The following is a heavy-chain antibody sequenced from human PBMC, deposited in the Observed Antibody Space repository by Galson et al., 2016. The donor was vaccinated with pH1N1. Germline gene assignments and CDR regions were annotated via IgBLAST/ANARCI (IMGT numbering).Heavy chain of an antibody. CDR3: AKSPLFDGDYVGMDV. V-gene: IGHV3-30*18. J-gene: IGHJ6*02. CDR2: ISYDGNNK. CDR1: GFSFNTYS. D-gene: IGHD4-17*01. Sequence: SLRLSCAASGFSFNTYSMYWVRQAPGKGLEWAAVISYDGNNKYYADSVKGRFTISRDNSKNTLYLQMNSLRAEDTAVYYCAKSPLFDGDYVGMDVWGQGTTVTVSS.